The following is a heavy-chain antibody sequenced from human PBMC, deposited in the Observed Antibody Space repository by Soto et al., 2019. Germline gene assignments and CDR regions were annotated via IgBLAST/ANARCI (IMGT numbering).Heavy chain of an antibody. CDR3: ARGGYYDSSGYYGY. Sequence: SETLSLTCTVSGGSVSSGSYYWSWIRQPPGKGLEWIGYIYYSGSTYYNPSLKSRVTISVDTSKNQFSLKLSSVTAADTAVYYCARGGYYDSSGYYGYWGQGTLVTVSS. J-gene: IGHJ4*02. CDR2: IYYSGST. V-gene: IGHV4-31*03. D-gene: IGHD3-22*01. CDR1: GGSVSSGSYY.